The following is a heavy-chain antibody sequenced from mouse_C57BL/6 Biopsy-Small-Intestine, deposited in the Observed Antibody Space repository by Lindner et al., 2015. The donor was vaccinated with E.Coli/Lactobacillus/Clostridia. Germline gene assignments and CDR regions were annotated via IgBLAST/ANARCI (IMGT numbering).Heavy chain of an antibody. V-gene: IGHV1-14*01. CDR2: INPYNDGT. Sequence: VQLQESGPELVKPGASVKMSCKASGYTFTSYAMHWVKQKPGQGLEWIGYINPYNDGTKYNERFKGKATLTSDKSSSTAYMELSSLTSEDSAVYYCARWGYEGWIAYWGQGTLVTVSA. J-gene: IGHJ3*01. CDR3: ARWGYEGWIAY. CDR1: GYTFTSYA. D-gene: IGHD3-1*01.